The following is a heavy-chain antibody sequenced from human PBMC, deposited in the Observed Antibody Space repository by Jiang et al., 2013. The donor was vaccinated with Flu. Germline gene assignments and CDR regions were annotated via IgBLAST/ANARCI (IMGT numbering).Heavy chain of an antibody. V-gene: IGHV2-5*02. CDR2: IYWDDDT. CDR3: AHLKLGKPDFGY. J-gene: IGHJ4*02. CDR1: GFSLNTGGMG. Sequence: TLTLTCSFSGFSLNTGGMGXGWIRQPPGKALEWLALIYWDDDTRYSPSLKSRLTITKDTSKNQVVFTMTSMDLADTATYYCAHLKLGKPDFGYWGQGTLVTVSS. D-gene: IGHD7-27*01.